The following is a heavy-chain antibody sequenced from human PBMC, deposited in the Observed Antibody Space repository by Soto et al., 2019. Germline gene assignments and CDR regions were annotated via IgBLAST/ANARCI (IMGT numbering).Heavy chain of an antibody. CDR2: VIPMFGSS. D-gene: IGHD1-26*01. V-gene: IGHV1-69*01. CDR1: GGTFSSYA. CDR3: ARGRGSGTYAPVGY. Sequence: QVQLVQSGAEAKKPGSSVKVSCKASGGTFSSYAISWVRQAPGQGLEWMGGVIPMFGSSNYAQKFQGRVPITADESTSTAYMELNSLRFEDTAVYYCARGRGSGTYAPVGYWGQGTLVTVSS. J-gene: IGHJ4*02.